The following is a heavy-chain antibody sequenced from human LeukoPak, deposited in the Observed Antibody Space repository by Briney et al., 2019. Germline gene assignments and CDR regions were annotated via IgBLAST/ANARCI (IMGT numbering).Heavy chain of an antibody. CDR1: GFTFSNYE. J-gene: IGHJ6*03. D-gene: IGHD1-7*01. CDR2: ISSSSTTI. V-gene: IGHV3-48*03. CDR3: ARNRFPITGTTNNYYYMDV. Sequence: PGGSLRLSCAASGFTFSNYEMNWVRQAPGKGLEWLSYISSSSTTIYYADSVKGRFTISRDNAKNSLYLQMNSLKAEDTAVYYCARNRFPITGTTNNYYYMDVWGKGTTVTVSS.